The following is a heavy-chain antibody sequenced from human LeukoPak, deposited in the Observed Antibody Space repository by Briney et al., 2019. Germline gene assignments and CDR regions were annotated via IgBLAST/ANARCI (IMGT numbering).Heavy chain of an antibody. CDR2: ISSSSSYI. D-gene: IGHD1-1*01. CDR1: GFTFSTYT. CDR3: ARDRLLEDRDYSYYYYMDV. J-gene: IGHJ6*03. V-gene: IGHV3-21*01. Sequence: GGSLRLSCAASGFTFSTYTINWVRQAPGKGLGWVSSISSSSSYIYYADSVKGRFTISRDNAKNSLYLQMNSLRAEDTAVYHCARDRLLEDRDYSYYYYMDVWGKGTTVTVSS.